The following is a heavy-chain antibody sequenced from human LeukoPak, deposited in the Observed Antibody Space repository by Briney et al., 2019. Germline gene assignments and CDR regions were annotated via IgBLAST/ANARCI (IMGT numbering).Heavy chain of an antibody. D-gene: IGHD2-15*01. J-gene: IGHJ4*02. Sequence: PSETLSLTCTVSGGSISSYYWSWIRQPPGKGLEWIGYIYYTGSTNYNPSLKSRVTISVDTSKNQFSLKLSSVTAADTAVFYCARAPSDCSGASCYIFDYWGQGTLVTVSS. CDR2: IYYTGST. V-gene: IGHV4-59*01. CDR1: GGSISSYY. CDR3: ARAPSDCSGASCYIFDY.